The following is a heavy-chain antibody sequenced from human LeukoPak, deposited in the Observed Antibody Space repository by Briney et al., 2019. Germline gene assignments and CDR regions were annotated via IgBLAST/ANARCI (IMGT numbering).Heavy chain of an antibody. CDR2: ISSNGGST. CDR3: ASTAQAVAGQVVY. J-gene: IGHJ4*02. Sequence: GGSLRLSCAASGFTFSSYAMHWVRQAPGKGLEYVSAISSNGGSTHYANSVKGRFTISRDNSKNTLYLQMGSLRAEDMAVYYCASTAQAVAGQVVYWGQGTLVTVSS. V-gene: IGHV3-64*01. D-gene: IGHD6-19*01. CDR1: GFTFSSYA.